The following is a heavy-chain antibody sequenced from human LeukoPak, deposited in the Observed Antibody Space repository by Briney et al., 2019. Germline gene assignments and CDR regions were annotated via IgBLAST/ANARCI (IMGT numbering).Heavy chain of an antibody. J-gene: IGHJ3*02. CDR3: ASTIPAAMAQAFDI. CDR1: GGSISSGDYY. CDR2: IYYSGST. D-gene: IGHD2-2*01. V-gene: IGHV4-30-4*08. Sequence: PSQTLSLTCTVSGGSISSGDYYWSWIRQPPGTGLEWIGYIYYSGSTYYNPSLKSRVTISVDTSKNQFSLKLSSVTAADTAVYYCASTIPAAMAQAFDIWGQGTMVTVSS.